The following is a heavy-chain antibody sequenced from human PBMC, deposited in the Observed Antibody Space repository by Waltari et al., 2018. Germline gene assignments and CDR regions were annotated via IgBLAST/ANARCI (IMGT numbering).Heavy chain of an antibody. CDR1: GGSISSRSYY. J-gene: IGHJ5*02. D-gene: IGHD6-19*01. CDR3: ARSYSSGWYGGWFDP. V-gene: IGHV4-39*01. Sequence: QLQLQESGPGLVKPSETLSLTCTGPGGSISSRSYYWGWIRQPPGKGLEWIGSIYYSGSTYYNPSLKSRVTISVDTSKNQFSLKLSSVTAADTAVYYCARSYSSGWYGGWFDPWGQGTLVTVSS. CDR2: IYYSGST.